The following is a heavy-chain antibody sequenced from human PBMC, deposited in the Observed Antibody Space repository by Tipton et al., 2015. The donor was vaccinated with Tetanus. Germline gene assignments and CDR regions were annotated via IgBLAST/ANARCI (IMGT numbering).Heavy chain of an antibody. J-gene: IGHJ4*02. CDR1: GFTFSSYW. CDR2: IKQDGSET. V-gene: IGHV3-7*05. D-gene: IGHD2-15*01. CDR3: ARDGLTLGYCSGGSCSPFDY. Sequence: SLRLSCAASGFTFSSYWMSWVRQAPGKGLEWVANIKQDGSETYYVDSVKGRFTISRDNAKNSLYLQMNSLRAEDTDVYYCARDGLTLGYCSGGSCSPFDYWGQGTLVTVSS.